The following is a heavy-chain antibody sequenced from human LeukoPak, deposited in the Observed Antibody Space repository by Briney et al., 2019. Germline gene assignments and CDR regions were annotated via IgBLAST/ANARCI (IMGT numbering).Heavy chain of an antibody. V-gene: IGHV1-18*01. CDR1: GYTFTSYG. J-gene: IGHJ4*02. D-gene: IGHD2-15*01. CDR2: ISAYNGNT. CDR3: ASSCSGGSCKYYFDY. Sequence: ASVKVSCKASGYTFTSYGISWVRQAPGQGLEWMGWISAYNGNTNYAQKLQGRVTMTTDTSTSTAYMELRSLRSDDTAVYYCASSCSGGSCKYYFDYWGQGTLVTVSS.